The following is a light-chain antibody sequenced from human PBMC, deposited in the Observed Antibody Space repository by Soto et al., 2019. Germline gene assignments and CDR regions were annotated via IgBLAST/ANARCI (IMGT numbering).Light chain of an antibody. J-gene: IGKJ3*01. V-gene: IGKV1-5*01. CDR3: QHYDIYGRLT. Sequence: DIQMTQSPSTLSASVGDTVTITCRTSQTINNLLAWYQKKPGKAPGPLIFDASTVNPGVPSRFSGSESGTDFTLNISDLQPDDFATYYCQHYDIYGRLTFGPGTTVDIK. CDR1: QTINNL. CDR2: DAS.